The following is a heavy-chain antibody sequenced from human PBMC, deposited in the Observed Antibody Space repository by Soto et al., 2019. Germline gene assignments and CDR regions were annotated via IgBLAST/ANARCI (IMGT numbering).Heavy chain of an antibody. CDR1: GDHSTRYW. J-gene: IGHJ4*02. D-gene: IGHD1-20*01. Sequence: GADPKIAGRRSGDHSTRYWSGSVRQMPGKGLEWMGIIYPGDSDTRYSPSFQGQVTISADKSISTAYLQWSSLKAADTDMYYCSIGITGNFDYGGQGPLGTAS. V-gene: IGHV5-51*01. CDR3: SIGITGNFDY. CDR2: IYPGDSDT.